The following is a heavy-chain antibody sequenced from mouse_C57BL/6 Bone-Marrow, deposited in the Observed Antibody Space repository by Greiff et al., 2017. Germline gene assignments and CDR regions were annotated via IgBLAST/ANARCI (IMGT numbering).Heavy chain of an antibody. CDR1: GYSFTDYY. V-gene: IGHV1-76*01. CDR2: IYPGSGNP. J-gene: IGHJ4*01. CDR3: AREGERGAMDY. Sequence: QVQLQQSGAELVRPGASVNLSCRASGYSFTDYYVNWVKQRPGQGLEWIARIYPGSGNPYYSENFKGKATLTAEKSSSTAYMHLSSLTSEDSTVYFCAREGERGAMDYWGQGTSGTVSS.